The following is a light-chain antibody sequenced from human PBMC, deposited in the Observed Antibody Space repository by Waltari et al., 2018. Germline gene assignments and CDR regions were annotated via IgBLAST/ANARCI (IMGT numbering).Light chain of an antibody. J-gene: IGLJ1*01. CDR3: QSYASSLSGSEV. CDR2: GNH. V-gene: IGLV1-40*01. Sequence: QSVLTQPPSVSGAPGQRVTISCTGSSSNIGAGYDVHWYQHLPGTAPKLLIYGNHNRPSGVPDRFSGSKSGTSASLAITGLQAEDEADYYCQSYASSLSGSEVFGTGTKVTVL. CDR1: SSNIGAGYD.